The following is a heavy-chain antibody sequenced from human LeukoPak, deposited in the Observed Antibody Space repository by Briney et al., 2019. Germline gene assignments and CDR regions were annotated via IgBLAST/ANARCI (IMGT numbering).Heavy chain of an antibody. Sequence: ASVKVSCKASGYTFTSYGISWVRQAPGQGLEWMGWISAYNGNTNYAQKLQGRVTMTTDKSTSTAYMELSSPRSEDTAVYYCAAAAGPYNWFDPWGQGTLVTVSS. CDR2: ISAYNGNT. J-gene: IGHJ5*02. CDR1: GYTFTSYG. V-gene: IGHV1-18*01. D-gene: IGHD6-13*01. CDR3: AAAAGPYNWFDP.